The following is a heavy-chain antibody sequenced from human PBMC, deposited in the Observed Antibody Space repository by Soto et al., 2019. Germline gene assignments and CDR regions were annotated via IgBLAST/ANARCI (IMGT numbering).Heavy chain of an antibody. Sequence: PSETLSLTCTVSGGSISSGDYYWSWIRQPPGKGLEWIGYIYYSGSTYYNPSLKSRVTISVDTSKNQLSLKLSSVTAADTAVYYCARLLWFGEPNHFDYWGQGTLVTVSS. CDR2: IYYSGST. CDR1: GGSISSGDYY. D-gene: IGHD3-10*01. J-gene: IGHJ4*02. CDR3: ARLLWFGEPNHFDY. V-gene: IGHV4-30-4*01.